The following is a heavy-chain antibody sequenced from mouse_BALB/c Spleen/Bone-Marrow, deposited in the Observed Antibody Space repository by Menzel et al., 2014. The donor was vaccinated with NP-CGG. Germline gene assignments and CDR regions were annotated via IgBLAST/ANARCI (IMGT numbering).Heavy chain of an antibody. CDR1: GYTFTNYV. CDR2: INPYNDGT. J-gene: IGHJ4*01. Sequence: VQLQQSGPELVKPGASVKMSCKASGYTFTNYVMHWVKQKPGQGLEWIGYINPYNDGTKYNEKFKGKATLTSDKSSGTAYMELSSLTSEDSAVYYFARRPSFSGSSYGAMDYWGQGTSVTVSS. V-gene: IGHV1-14*01. D-gene: IGHD1-1*01. CDR3: ARRPSFSGSSYGAMDY.